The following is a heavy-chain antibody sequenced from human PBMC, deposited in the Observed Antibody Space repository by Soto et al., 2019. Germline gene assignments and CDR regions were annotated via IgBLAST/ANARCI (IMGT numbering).Heavy chain of an antibody. CDR3: AREAARPDY. D-gene: IGHD6-13*01. CDR1: GFTFSDYY. J-gene: IGHJ4*02. V-gene: IGHV3-11*06. Sequence: QVQLVESGGGLVKPGGSLRLSCAASGFTFSDYYMSWIRQAPGKGLERGSWITSSGDYTNYAESVKGRFTISRDNAKNSMDLQVTSLRAEDTAVYSCAREAARPDYWGQGTRVAVSS. CDR2: ITSSGDYT.